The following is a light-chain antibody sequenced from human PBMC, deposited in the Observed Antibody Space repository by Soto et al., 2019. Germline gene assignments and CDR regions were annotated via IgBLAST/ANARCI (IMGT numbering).Light chain of an antibody. CDR1: QDISNY. Sequence: DIQMTQYQSSLSASVGDRVTITCQASQDISNYLNWYQQKPGKAPKLLIYDASNLETGVPSRFSGSGSGTEFTLTISILQPEDFATYYCQHLNSHPIPFGQGTRLEIK. V-gene: IGKV1-33*01. J-gene: IGKJ5*01. CDR2: DAS. CDR3: QHLNSHPIP.